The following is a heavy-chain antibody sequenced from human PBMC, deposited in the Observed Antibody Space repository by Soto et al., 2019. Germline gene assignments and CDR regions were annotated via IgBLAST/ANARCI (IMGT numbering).Heavy chain of an antibody. Sequence: QLQLQESGSGLVKPSQPLSLTCAVSGGSISSGGSSWTWIRQPPGKGLEWIGYIYHSGSTYYNPYLKSRVTISVDRSKNQFSLKLTSVTAADTAVYYCARGAVVNFDSWGQGALVTVSS. V-gene: IGHV4-30-2*01. D-gene: IGHD3-22*01. CDR3: ARGAVVNFDS. CDR1: GGSISSGGSS. J-gene: IGHJ4*02. CDR2: IYHSGST.